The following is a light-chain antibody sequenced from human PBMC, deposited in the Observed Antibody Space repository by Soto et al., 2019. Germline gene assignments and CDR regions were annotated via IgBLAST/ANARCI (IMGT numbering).Light chain of an antibody. J-gene: IGLJ1*01. CDR1: TSDVGGYDY. V-gene: IGLV2-14*01. CDR3: TSYTSSNTLV. CDR2: EVS. Sequence: QSVLTQPASVSGSPGQSITISCIGSTSDVGGYDYVSWYQQHPGKAPKFMIYEVSNRPSGVSNRFSGSKSGNTASLTISGLQAEDEADYYCTSYTSSNTLVFGTGTKVTVL.